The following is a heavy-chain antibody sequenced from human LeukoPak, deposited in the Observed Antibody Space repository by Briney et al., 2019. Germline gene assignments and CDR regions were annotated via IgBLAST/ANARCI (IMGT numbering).Heavy chain of an antibody. D-gene: IGHD1-26*01. Sequence: GRSLRLSCAASGFTFSKYAMHWVRQAPGKGLEGVAVISFDGSNKYYADSVKGRFTISRDNSQNTLYLQLNSLRAEDTAVYFCARPYSGSYYRQVDYWGQGTLVTVSS. CDR2: ISFDGSNK. J-gene: IGHJ4*02. CDR3: ARPYSGSYYRQVDY. V-gene: IGHV3-30-3*01. CDR1: GFTFSKYA.